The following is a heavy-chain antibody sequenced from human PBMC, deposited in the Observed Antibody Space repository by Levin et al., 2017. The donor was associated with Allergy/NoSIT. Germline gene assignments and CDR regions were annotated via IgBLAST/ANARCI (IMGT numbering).Heavy chain of an antibody. CDR3: AKSGEYDFWSGYWVDY. Sequence: GGSLRLSCAASGFTFSSYAMSWVRQAPGKGLEWVSAISGSGGSTYYADSVKGRFTISRDNSKNTLYLQMNSLRAEDTAVYYCAKSGEYDFWSGYWVDYWGQGTLVTVSS. CDR2: ISGSGGST. CDR1: GFTFSSYA. J-gene: IGHJ4*02. D-gene: IGHD3-3*01. V-gene: IGHV3-23*01.